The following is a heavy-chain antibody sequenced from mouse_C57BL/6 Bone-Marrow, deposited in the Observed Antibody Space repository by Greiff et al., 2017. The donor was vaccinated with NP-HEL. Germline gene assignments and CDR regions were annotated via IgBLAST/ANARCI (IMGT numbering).Heavy chain of an antibody. CDR3: TREGGIYYYEAMDY. CDR1: GFTFSSYA. J-gene: IGHJ4*01. V-gene: IGHV5-9-1*02. Sequence: EVQLVESGEGLVKPGGSLKLSCAASGFTFSSYAMSWVRQTPEKRLEWVAYISSGGDYIYYADTVKGRFTISRDNARNTLYLQMSSLKSEDTAMYYCTREGGIYYYEAMDYWGQGTSVTVSS. D-gene: IGHD1-1*01. CDR2: ISSGGDYI.